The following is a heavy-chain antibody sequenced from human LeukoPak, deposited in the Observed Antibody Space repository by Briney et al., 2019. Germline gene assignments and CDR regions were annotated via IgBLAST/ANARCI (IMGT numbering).Heavy chain of an antibody. CDR3: ARDLGPEYGDSYYFDY. V-gene: IGHV1-69*13. D-gene: IGHD4-17*01. CDR1: GGTFSSYA. Sequence: SVKVSCKASGGTFSSYAISWVRQAPGQGLEWMGGIIPIFGTANYAQKFQGRVTITADESTSTAYMELSSLRSEDTAVYYCARDLGPEYGDSYYFDYWGQGTLVTVSS. J-gene: IGHJ4*02. CDR2: IIPIFGTA.